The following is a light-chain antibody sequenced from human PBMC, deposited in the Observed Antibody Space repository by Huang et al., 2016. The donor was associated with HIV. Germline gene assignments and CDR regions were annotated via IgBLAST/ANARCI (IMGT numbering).Light chain of an antibody. J-gene: IGKJ1*01. CDR2: DAS. V-gene: IGKV1-5*01. Sequence: DIQMTQSPSTLPASVGDRVTITCRASQSISNWLAWYQQKPGKAPKLLIYDASSLESGVPSRFSGSGSGTDFTLTISSLQPDDFATYYCQQYNNYPWTFGQGTKVEIK. CDR1: QSISNW. CDR3: QQYNNYPWT.